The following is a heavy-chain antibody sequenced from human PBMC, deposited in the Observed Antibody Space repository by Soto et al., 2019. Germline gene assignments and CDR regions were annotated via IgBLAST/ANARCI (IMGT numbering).Heavy chain of an antibody. CDR3: AGHKGYYYYGMDV. CDR2: IIPIFGTA. CDR1: GGTFSSYA. Sequence: SVKVSCKASGGTFSSYAISWVRQAPGQGLEWMGGIIPIFGTANYAQKFQGRVTITADESTSTAYMELSSLRSEDPAVYYCAGHKGYYYYGMDVWGQGTTVTVSS. J-gene: IGHJ6*02. V-gene: IGHV1-69*13.